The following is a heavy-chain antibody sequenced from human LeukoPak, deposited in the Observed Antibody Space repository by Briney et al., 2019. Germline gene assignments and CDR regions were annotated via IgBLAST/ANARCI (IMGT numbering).Heavy chain of an antibody. CDR3: ARTGWGVPAAGDWFDP. J-gene: IGHJ5*02. D-gene: IGHD2-2*01. CDR2: VSVYNGNT. Sequence: ASVKVSCKASGYTFTSYAFSWVRQAPGQRLEWIGWVSVYNGNTNYAQKVQGRGTMTTDTSTSTAYMELRSLRSDDTAVYYCARTGWGVPAAGDWFDPWGQGTLVTVSS. CDR1: GYTFTSYA. V-gene: IGHV1-18*04.